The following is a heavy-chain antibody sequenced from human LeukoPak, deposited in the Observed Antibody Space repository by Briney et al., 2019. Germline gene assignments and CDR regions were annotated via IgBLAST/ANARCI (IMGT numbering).Heavy chain of an antibody. CDR1: GGSISSYY. J-gene: IGHJ4*02. CDR3: ARSDWNYRLYFDY. Sequence: PSETLSLTCTVSGGSISSYYWSWIRQPPGKGLEWIGYIYYSGSTNYNPSLKSRVTISVDTSKNQFSLKLSSVTAADTAVYYCARSDWNYRLYFDYWGQGTLVTVSS. D-gene: IGHD1-7*01. CDR2: IYYSGST. V-gene: IGHV4-59*08.